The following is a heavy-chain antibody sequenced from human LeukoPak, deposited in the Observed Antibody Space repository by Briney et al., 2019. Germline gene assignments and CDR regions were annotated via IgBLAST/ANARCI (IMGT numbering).Heavy chain of an antibody. CDR2: ISSSSSTI. CDR1: GLTFSSYS. CDR3: ARDPHDYGGTHRGY. Sequence: PGGSLRLSCAASGLTFSSYSMNWVRQAPGKGLEWVSYISSSSSTIYYADSVKGRFTISRDNAKNSLYLQMNSLRDEDTAVYYCARDPHDYGGTHRGYWGQGTLVTVSS. D-gene: IGHD4-23*01. V-gene: IGHV3-48*02. J-gene: IGHJ4*02.